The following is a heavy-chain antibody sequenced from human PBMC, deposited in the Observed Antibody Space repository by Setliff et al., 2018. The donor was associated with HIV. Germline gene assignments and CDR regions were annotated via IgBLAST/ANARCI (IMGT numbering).Heavy chain of an antibody. D-gene: IGHD5-12*01. CDR2: INHSGSS. J-gene: IGHJ4*02. V-gene: IGHV4-34*01. CDR1: GRSFNDNS. Sequence: KTSETLSLTCAVYGRSFNDNSWNWIRQPPGKGLEWIGEINHSGSSYYNPSLKSRVTITIDTSKRQFSLKLTSVTAADTAIYYCARKGWNAYEAFDYWGQGTLVTVSS. CDR3: ARKGWNAYEAFDY.